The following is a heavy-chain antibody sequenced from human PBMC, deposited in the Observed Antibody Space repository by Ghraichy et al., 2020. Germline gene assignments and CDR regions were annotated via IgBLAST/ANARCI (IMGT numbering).Heavy chain of an antibody. CDR2: INHSGST. CDR1: GGSFSGYY. V-gene: IGHV4-34*01. D-gene: IGHD2-8*01. Sequence: SQTLSLTCAVYGGSFSGYYWSWIRQPPGKGLEWIGEINHSGSTNYNPSLKSRVTISVDTSKNQFSLKLSSVTAADTAVYYCARTAVQESVYARYYYYYYGMDVWGQGTTVTVSS. J-gene: IGHJ6*02. CDR3: ARTAVQESVYARYYYYYYGMDV.